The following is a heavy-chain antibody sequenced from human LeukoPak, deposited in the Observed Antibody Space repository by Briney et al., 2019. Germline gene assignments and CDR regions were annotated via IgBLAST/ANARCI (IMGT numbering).Heavy chain of an antibody. CDR3: AKDPDCTSGVCYTFFDY. Sequence: GGSLRLSCAASGFTFSSCWMNWVRQAPGKGLEWVANIKQDGTEKYFVDSVKGRFTISRDNAKNSLYLQMNSLRAEDTAVYYCAKDPDCTSGVCYTFFDYWGQGTLVTVSS. CDR1: GFTFSSCW. D-gene: IGHD2-8*01. J-gene: IGHJ4*02. CDR2: IKQDGTEK. V-gene: IGHV3-7*03.